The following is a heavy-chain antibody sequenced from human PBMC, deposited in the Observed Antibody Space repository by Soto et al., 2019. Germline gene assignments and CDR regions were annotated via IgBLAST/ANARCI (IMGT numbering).Heavy chain of an antibody. CDR3: ARGMVRGVITF. Sequence: QVQLQESGPGLVKPSQTLSLTCTVSGGSISSGGYYWSWIRQHPGKGLEWIGYIYYSGSTYYNPSLKSRLTIAVDTSKNQFSLKLSSVTAGATAVYYCARGMVRGVITFWGPGTLVTVSS. J-gene: IGHJ4*02. D-gene: IGHD3-10*01. CDR2: IYYSGST. CDR1: GGSISSGGYY. V-gene: IGHV4-31*03.